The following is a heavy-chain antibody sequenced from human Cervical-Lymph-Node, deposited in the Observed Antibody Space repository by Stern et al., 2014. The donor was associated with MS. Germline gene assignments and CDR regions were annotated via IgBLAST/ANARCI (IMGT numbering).Heavy chain of an antibody. Sequence: EVQLVESGGGLVKPGGSLRLSCAASGFTFSSYSMNWVRQAPGKGLEWVSSISSRRGHIYYADSVKGRFTISRDNAKNSLYLQMNSLRAEDTAVYYCARDQKDDYYDSSGYYDSAFDIWGQGTMVTVSS. V-gene: IGHV3-21*01. CDR2: ISSRRGHI. CDR1: GFTFSSYS. D-gene: IGHD3-22*01. CDR3: ARDQKDDYYDSSGYYDSAFDI. J-gene: IGHJ3*02.